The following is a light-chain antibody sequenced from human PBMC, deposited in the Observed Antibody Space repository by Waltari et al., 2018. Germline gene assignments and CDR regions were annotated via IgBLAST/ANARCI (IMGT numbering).Light chain of an antibody. Sequence: EIVMTQSPATLSVSPGEPATLSCRASQSVSSKLAWYQQKPGQAPRLLIYGASTRATGVPARFSGSGSGTEFTLTISSLQSEDLALYYCQQYKNWRMYTFGQGTKLEIK. V-gene: IGKV3-15*01. CDR3: QQYKNWRMYT. J-gene: IGKJ2*01. CDR1: QSVSSK. CDR2: GAS.